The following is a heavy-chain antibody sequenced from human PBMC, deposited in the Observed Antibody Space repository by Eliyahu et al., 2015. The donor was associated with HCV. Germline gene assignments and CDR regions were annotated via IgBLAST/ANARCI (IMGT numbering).Heavy chain of an antibody. D-gene: IGHD3-3*01. CDR1: GFSLSTSGMG. J-gene: IGHJ5*02. Sequence: QITLKESGPTLVKPTQTLTLTCXFSGFSLSTSGMGVGWIRQPPGKALEWLALLYWNDDKRYSPSLKTRLTITKDTSKNQVVLTMTNMDPVDTATYYCAHRRSGYYTSWGQGTLVTVSS. CDR3: AHRRSGYYTS. CDR2: LYWNDDK. V-gene: IGHV2-5*01.